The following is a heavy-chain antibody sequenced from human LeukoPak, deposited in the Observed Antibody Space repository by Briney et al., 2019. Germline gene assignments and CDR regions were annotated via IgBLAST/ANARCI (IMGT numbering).Heavy chain of an antibody. V-gene: IGHV3-21*01. CDR3: ARDRDRYCSSTSCYIKDMDV. CDR1: GFTFSSYS. D-gene: IGHD2-2*02. CDR2: ISSSSSYI. J-gene: IGHJ6*02. Sequence: GGSLRLSCAASGFTFSSYSMNWVRQAPGKGLEWVSSISSSSSYIYYADSVKGRFTISRDNAKNSLYLQMNGLRAEDTAVYYCARDRDRYCSSTSCYIKDMDVWGQGTTVTVSS.